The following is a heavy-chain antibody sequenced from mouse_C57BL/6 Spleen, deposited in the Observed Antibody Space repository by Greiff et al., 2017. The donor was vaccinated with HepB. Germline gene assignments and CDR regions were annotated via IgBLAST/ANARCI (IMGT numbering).Heavy chain of an antibody. D-gene: IGHD1-1*01. CDR1: GYTFTSYG. Sequence: VQLQQSGAELARPGASVKLSCKASGYTFTSYGISWVKQRTGQGLEWIGEIYPRSGNTYYNEKFKGKATLTADKSSSTAYMELRSLTSEDSAVYFCAIEGDYGSSYGGYFDVWGTGTTVTVSS. CDR3: AIEGDYGSSYGGYFDV. V-gene: IGHV1-81*01. J-gene: IGHJ1*03. CDR2: IYPRSGNT.